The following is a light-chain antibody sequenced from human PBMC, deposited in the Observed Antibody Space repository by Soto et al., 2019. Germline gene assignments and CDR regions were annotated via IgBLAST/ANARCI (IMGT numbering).Light chain of an antibody. Sequence: DIVMTQSPDSLAVSLGESATINCKSSQSVLYSSNNKNYLAWYQQKPGQPPKLLISWASTRESGAPDRFSGSGSGTDFTLTISSLQAEDVAVYYCQQYFGTPLTFGGGTKVEIK. CDR3: QQYFGTPLT. V-gene: IGKV4-1*01. CDR2: WAS. J-gene: IGKJ4*01. CDR1: QSVLYSSNNKNY.